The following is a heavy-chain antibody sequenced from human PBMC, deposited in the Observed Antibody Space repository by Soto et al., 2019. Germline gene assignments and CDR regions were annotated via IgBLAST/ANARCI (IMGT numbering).Heavy chain of an antibody. CDR3: ARTSGYSSTDNWFDP. Sequence: ASVKVSCKASGYTFTSYGISWVRQSPEQGLEWMGWISAYNGNTNNAQKFQGRVAVTTDTSTSTAYMELMNLRSDDTAVYYCARTSGYSSTDNWFDPWGQGTLVTVSS. V-gene: IGHV1-18*01. J-gene: IGHJ5*02. CDR1: GYTFTSYG. D-gene: IGHD6-13*01. CDR2: ISAYNGNT.